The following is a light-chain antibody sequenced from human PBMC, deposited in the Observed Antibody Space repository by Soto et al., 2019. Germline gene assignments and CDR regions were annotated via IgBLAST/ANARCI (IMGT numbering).Light chain of an antibody. V-gene: IGKV1-39*01. CDR3: QQSFTTPLT. Sequence: DIQMTQSPSSLSASVGDRVTITCRASQSIGSFLNWHQQKPGKAPNVLINVASTLRSGVPSRFSGSGSGTDFTLTINSLQPEDFATYFCQQSFTTPLTFGGGTKVDIK. CDR2: VAS. CDR1: QSIGSF. J-gene: IGKJ4*01.